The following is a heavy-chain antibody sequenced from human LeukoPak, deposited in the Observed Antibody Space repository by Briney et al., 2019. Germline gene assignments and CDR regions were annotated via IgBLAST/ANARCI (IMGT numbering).Heavy chain of an antibody. CDR2: ISYDESNK. CDR1: GFTFSSYA. CDR3: ARETGGDNYYYYGMDV. V-gene: IGHV3-30*04. J-gene: IGHJ6*04. Sequence: GGSLRLSCAASGFTFSSYAMHWVRQAPGKGLEWVAVISYDESNKHYADSVKGRFTISRDNSKNTLYLQMNSLRAEDTAVYYCARETGGDNYYYYGMDVWGKGTTVTVSS. D-gene: IGHD1-26*01.